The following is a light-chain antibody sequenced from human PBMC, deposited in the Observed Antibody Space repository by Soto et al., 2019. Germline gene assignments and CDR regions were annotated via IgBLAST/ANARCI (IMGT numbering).Light chain of an antibody. V-gene: IGKV3-20*01. J-gene: IGKJ4*01. CDR2: GAS. Sequence: EIVLTQSAGTLSLSTGERATLSCRASQNVDTKYLCWYQFKPGQAPRIIIFGASGRATGIPDRFSGSGSGTDFTLTISRLEPEDFAVYYCQQYDNWPLTFGGGTKVDNK. CDR1: QNVDTKY. CDR3: QQYDNWPLT.